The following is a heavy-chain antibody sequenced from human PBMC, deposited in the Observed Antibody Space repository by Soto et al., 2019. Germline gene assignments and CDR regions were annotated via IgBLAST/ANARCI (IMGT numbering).Heavy chain of an antibody. J-gene: IGHJ4*02. D-gene: IGHD2-2*01. CDR1: GFTFSAYS. CDR3: ARMSSSMSHGC. V-gene: IGHV3-48*04. Sequence: GGSLRLSCAASGFTFSAYSMNWVRQAPGKGLEWVSYVNSGGTTKYYAGSVKGRFTISRDNAENSLFLQMNSLRAEDTAVYYCARMSSSMSHGCWGQGTLVTVSS. CDR2: VNSGGTTK.